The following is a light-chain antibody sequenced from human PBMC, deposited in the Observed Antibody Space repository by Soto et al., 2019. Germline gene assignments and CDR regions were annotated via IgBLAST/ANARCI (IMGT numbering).Light chain of an antibody. Sequence: EFVLTQSPGTLSLSPGERATLSCRASQSLANSFIAWYQQKPRQAPRLLIYDTSSRASGIPDRFSGSGSGTDFTLTISRLETEDFAVFYCQQYGTSEIIFGQGTRLEIK. V-gene: IGKV3-20*01. CDR2: DTS. J-gene: IGKJ5*01. CDR3: QQYGTSEII. CDR1: QSLANSF.